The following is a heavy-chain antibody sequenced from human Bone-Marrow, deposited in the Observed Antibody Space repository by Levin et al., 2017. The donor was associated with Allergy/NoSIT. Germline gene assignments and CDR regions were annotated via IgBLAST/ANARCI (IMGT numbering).Heavy chain of an antibody. D-gene: IGHD4/OR15-4a*01. Sequence: MSGGSLRLSCAASGLTFSNAWMHWVRQAPGKGLEWVARIKSYTNGGTIGYTAPVQGRFTISRDDSKNTLYLQMDSLKTEDTAVYYCTTERAGAFDYWGQGTLVTVSS. CDR2: IKSYTNGGTI. CDR1: GLTFSNAW. CDR3: TTERAGAFDY. J-gene: IGHJ4*02. V-gene: IGHV3-15*01.